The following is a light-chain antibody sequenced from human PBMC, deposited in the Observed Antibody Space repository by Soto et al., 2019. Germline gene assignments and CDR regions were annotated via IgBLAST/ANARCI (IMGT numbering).Light chain of an antibody. CDR2: EVS. CDR3: FSYTSTSARV. CDR1: SDDVGSYNY. V-gene: IGLV2-14*01. J-gene: IGLJ1*01. Sequence: QSALTQPASVSGSPGQSITISCTGTSDDVGSYNYVSWYQQHPGRAPKLLIYEVSNRPSGVSNRFSGSKSGNTASLTISGLQAGDEADYYCFSYTSTSARVFGTGTKLTVL.